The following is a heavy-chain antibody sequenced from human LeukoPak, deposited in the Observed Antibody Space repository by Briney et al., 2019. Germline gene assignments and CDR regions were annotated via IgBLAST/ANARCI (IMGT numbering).Heavy chain of an antibody. CDR2: IYHSGST. D-gene: IGHD3-22*01. J-gene: IGHJ3*02. CDR3: ARPVVVINEGAFDI. Sequence: PSETLSLTCAVSGYSISSGYYWGWIRQPPGKGLEWIGSIYHSGSTYYNPSLKSRVTISVDTSKNQFSLKLSSVTAADTAVYYCARPVVVINEGAFDIWGQGTMVTVSS. CDR1: GYSISSGYY. V-gene: IGHV4-38-2*01.